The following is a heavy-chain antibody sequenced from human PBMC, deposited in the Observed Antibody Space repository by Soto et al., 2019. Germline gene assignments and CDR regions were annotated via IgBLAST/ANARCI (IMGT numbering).Heavy chain of an antibody. D-gene: IGHD2-2*03. Sequence: ASVKVSCKASGGTFSSYAISWVRQAPGQGLEWMGGIIPIFGTANYAQKFQGRVTITADESTSTAYMELSSLRSEDTAVYYCARGGYCSSTSCSYYYYGMDVWGQGTTVTVSS. CDR2: IIPIFGTA. CDR3: ARGGYCSSTSCSYYYYGMDV. J-gene: IGHJ6*02. V-gene: IGHV1-69*13. CDR1: GGTFSSYA.